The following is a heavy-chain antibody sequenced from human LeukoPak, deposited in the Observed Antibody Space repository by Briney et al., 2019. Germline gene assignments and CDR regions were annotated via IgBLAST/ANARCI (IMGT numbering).Heavy chain of an antibody. D-gene: IGHD1-26*01. CDR2: ISSSGSTI. V-gene: IGHV3-11*04. Sequence: GGSLRLSCAASGFTFSDYYMSWIRQAPGKGLEWVSYISSSGSTIYYADSVKGRFTISRDNAKNSLYLQMNSLRAEDTAVYYCARSTFSGSYYYYYYYYMDVWGKGTTVTISS. J-gene: IGHJ6*03. CDR3: ARSTFSGSYYYYYYYYMDV. CDR1: GFTFSDYY.